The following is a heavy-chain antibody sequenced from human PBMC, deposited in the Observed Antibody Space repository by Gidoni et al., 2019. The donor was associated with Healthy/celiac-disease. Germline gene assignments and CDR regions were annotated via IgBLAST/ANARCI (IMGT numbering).Heavy chain of an antibody. CDR1: GFPFSSYS. J-gene: IGHJ4*02. V-gene: IGHV3-21*01. CDR3: ARVFPDYDPNCFDY. Sequence: EVQLVESGGGLVNPGGSLRPSCPAPGFPFSSYSMNWVRQAPGKGLEWVSSISSSSSYIYYADSVKGRFTISRDNAKNSLYLQMNSLRAEDTAVYYCARVFPDYDPNCFDYWGQGTLVTVSS. D-gene: IGHD3-3*01. CDR2: ISSSSSYI.